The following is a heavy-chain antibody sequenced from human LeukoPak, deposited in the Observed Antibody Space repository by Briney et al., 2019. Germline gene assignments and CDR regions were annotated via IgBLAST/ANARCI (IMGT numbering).Heavy chain of an antibody. D-gene: IGHD4-23*01. CDR1: GFTFSSYT. V-gene: IGHV3-21*01. CDR2: ITSSSSSI. Sequence: PGGSLRLSCEASGFTFSSYTMNWVRQAPGEGLEWVSSITSSSSSIYYADSVKGRITISRDNARNSLYLQMNSLRAEDTAVYYCARDPRLVRTYSDYYYMDVWGKGTTVTVSS. J-gene: IGHJ6*03. CDR3: ARDPRLVRTYSDYYYMDV.